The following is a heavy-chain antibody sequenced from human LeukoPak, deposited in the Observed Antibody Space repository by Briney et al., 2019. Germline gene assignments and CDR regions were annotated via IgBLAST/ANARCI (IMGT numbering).Heavy chain of an antibody. J-gene: IGHJ4*02. V-gene: IGHV4-39*01. CDR3: ATRYSYGQRVNY. Sequence: SETLSLTCTVSGGSISSSSYYWGWIRQPPGKGLEWIGSIYYSGSTYYNPSLKSRVTISVDTFKNQFSLKLSSVTAADTAVYYCATRYSYGQRVNYWGQGTLVTVSS. CDR2: IYYSGST. CDR1: GGSISSSSYY. D-gene: IGHD5-18*01.